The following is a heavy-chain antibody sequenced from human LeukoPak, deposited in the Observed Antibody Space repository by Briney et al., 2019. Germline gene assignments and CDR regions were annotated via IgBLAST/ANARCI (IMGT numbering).Heavy chain of an antibody. CDR1: SGSLGSYY. CDR2: IYTSGST. J-gene: IGHJ4*02. D-gene: IGHD6-6*01. V-gene: IGHV4-4*07. CDR3: AREYSSSSGKALDY. Sequence: SETLSLTCTVSSGSLGSYYWNWLRQPAGKGLEWIGHIYTSGSTNYNPSLKSRVTMSVDTSKSQFSLKLNSVTAADTAFYYCAREYSSSSGKALDYWGQGTLVTVSS.